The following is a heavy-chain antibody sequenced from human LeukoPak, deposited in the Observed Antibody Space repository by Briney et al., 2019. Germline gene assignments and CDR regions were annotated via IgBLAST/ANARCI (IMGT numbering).Heavy chain of an antibody. J-gene: IGHJ4*02. D-gene: IGHD4-17*01. CDR1: GGTFSSYA. CDR3: ARDPDPLESRAVTTLYIDY. V-gene: IGHV1-69*05. CDR2: IIPIFGTA. Sequence: SVKVSCKASGGTFSSYAISWVRQAPGQGLEWMGRIIPIFGTANYAQKFQGRVTITTDESTSTAYMELSSLRSEDTVVYYCARDPDPLESRAVTTLYIDYWGQGTLVTVSS.